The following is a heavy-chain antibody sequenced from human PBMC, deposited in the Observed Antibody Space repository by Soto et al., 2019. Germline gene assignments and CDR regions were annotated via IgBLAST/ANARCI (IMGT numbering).Heavy chain of an antibody. J-gene: IGHJ5*02. CDR2: IKSKTDGGTT. CDR1: GFTFSNAW. Sequence: PGGSPRLSCAASGFTFSNAWMNWVRQAPGKGLEWVGRIKSKTDGGTTDYAAPVKGRFTISRDDSKNTLYLQMNSLKTEDTAVYYCTTVPEFTIFGVVIEPPRWFDPWGQGTLVTVSS. D-gene: IGHD3-3*01. CDR3: TTVPEFTIFGVVIEPPRWFDP. V-gene: IGHV3-15*07.